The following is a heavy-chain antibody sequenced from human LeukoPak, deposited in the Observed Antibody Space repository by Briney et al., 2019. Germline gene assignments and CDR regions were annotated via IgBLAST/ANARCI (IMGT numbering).Heavy chain of an antibody. Sequence: SETLSLTCAVYGGSFSGYYWSWIRQPPGKGLEWIGEINHSGSTNYNPSLKSRVTISVDTSKNQFSLKLSSVTAADTAVYYCARESINDSGDGTSFFYYLDVWGQGPTVT. V-gene: IGHV4-34*01. CDR3: ARESINDSGDGTSFFYYLDV. J-gene: IGHJ6*03. CDR2: INHSGST. D-gene: IGHD4-17*01. CDR1: GGSFSGYY.